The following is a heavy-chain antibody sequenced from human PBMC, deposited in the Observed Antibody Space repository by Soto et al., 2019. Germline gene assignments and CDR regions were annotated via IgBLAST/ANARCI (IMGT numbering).Heavy chain of an antibody. CDR1: GFTFSSYA. CDR2: ISYDGSNK. J-gene: IGHJ4*02. D-gene: IGHD6-19*01. CDR3: ARDALIAVAGPRLDY. Sequence: QVQLVESGGGVVQPGRSLRLSCAASGFTFSSYAMHWVRQAPGKGLEWVAVISYDGSNKYYADSVKGRFTISRDNSKNQLYLQMNSRRAEDTAVYYCARDALIAVAGPRLDYWGQGTLVTVSS. V-gene: IGHV3-30-3*01.